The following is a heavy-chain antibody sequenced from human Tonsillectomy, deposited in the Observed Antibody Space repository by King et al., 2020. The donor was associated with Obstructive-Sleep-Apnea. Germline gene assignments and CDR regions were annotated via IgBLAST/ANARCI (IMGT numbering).Heavy chain of an antibody. CDR3: ARDLHGRFDC. CDR1: GFTFSSYA. Sequence: VQLVESGGGVVQPGRSLRLSCAASGFTFSSYAMHWVRQAPGKGLEWVAVISSDGSNKYYADSVKGRFTISRDNSKNTLYLQMNSLRPEDTAVYYCARDLHGRFDCWGQGTLVTVSS. CDR2: ISSDGSNK. V-gene: IGHV3-30*01. J-gene: IGHJ4*02.